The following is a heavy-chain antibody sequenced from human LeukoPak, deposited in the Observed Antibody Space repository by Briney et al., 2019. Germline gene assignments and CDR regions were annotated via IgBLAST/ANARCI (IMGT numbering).Heavy chain of an antibody. V-gene: IGHV3-23*01. CDR2: ISGRGDNT. CDR3: AKESVDGRGYIDV. Sequence: GGSLRLSCAASGFTFSTYAMTWVRQAPGKGLEWVSSISGRGDNTFYVDSLKGRFTISRDDSENTLYLQMNSLRAEDTAIYYCAKESVDGRGYIDVWGKGTTVTVSS. D-gene: IGHD5-24*01. J-gene: IGHJ6*03. CDR1: GFTFSTYA.